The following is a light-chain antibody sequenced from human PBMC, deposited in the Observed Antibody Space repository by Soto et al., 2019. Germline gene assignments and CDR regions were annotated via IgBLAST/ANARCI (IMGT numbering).Light chain of an antibody. CDR3: QQYYQYPRT. CDR1: QEISPF. CDR2: ASS. Sequence: AIRVTQSPSSISASTGDRVTITCRASQEISPFLAWYQQRPGKAPNLLLYASSTLKSGVPSRFSGSGSGTDFTLTISNLQSGDSATYFCQQYYQYPRTFGQGTKVEIK. J-gene: IGKJ1*01. V-gene: IGKV1-8*01.